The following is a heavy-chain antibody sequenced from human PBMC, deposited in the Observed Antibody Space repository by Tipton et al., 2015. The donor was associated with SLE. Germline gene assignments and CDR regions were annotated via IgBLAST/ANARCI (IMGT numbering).Heavy chain of an antibody. V-gene: IGHV4-59*08. CDR3: ASLGIKQHDY. D-gene: IGHD6-13*01. CDR1: GGSISSHY. Sequence: LRLSCTVSGGSISSHYWSWIRQPPGKGLEWIGYIYYSGSTYYNPSLKSRVTISVDTSKNQFSLKLSSVTAADTAVYYCASLGIKQHDYWGQGTLVTVSS. J-gene: IGHJ4*02. CDR2: IYYSGST.